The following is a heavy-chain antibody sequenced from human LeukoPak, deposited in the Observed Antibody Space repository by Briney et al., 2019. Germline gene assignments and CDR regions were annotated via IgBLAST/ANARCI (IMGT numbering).Heavy chain of an antibody. CDR1: GGSISSYY. CDR3: ARGYCYAGNCYPYYFDY. Sequence: SETLSLTCTVSGGSISSYYWSRIRQPPGKGLEWIATTHYLGSTYYNPSLESRVSVSIDTSKNQFSLRLSSVTAADTAIYYCARGYCYAGNCYPYYFDYWGQGALVIVSS. CDR2: THYLGST. V-gene: IGHV4-59*12. J-gene: IGHJ4*02. D-gene: IGHD2-15*01.